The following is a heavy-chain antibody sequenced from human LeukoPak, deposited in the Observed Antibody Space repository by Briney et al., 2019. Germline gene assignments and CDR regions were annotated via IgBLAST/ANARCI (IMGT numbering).Heavy chain of an antibody. D-gene: IGHD2-21*01. CDR3: AILWAWEFDY. CDR2: INPSGGST. J-gene: IGHJ4*02. CDR1: GYTFTSYY. Sequence: ASVKVSCKASGYTFTSYYMHWVRQPPGQGLEWMGIINPSGGSTSYAQKFQGRVTMTRDTSTSTVYRELSSLRSEDTAVYYCAILWAWEFDYWGQGTLVTVSS. V-gene: IGHV1-46*01.